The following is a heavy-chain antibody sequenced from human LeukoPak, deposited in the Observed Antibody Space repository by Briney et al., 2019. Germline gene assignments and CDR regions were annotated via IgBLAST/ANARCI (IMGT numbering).Heavy chain of an antibody. J-gene: IGHJ4*02. Sequence: SETLSLTCTVSGGSISSYYWSWIRQPPGKGLEWIGYIYYSGSTNYNPSLKSRVTISVDTSKNQFSLKMSSVTAADTAVYYCARVWGGYSYYFDYWGQGTLVTVSS. CDR3: ARVWGGYSYYFDY. CDR2: IYYSGST. CDR1: GGSISSYY. D-gene: IGHD5-18*01. V-gene: IGHV4-59*08.